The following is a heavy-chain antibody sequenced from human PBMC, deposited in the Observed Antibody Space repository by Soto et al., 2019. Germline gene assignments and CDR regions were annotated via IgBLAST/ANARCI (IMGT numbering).Heavy chain of an antibody. D-gene: IGHD3-22*01. CDR3: AKNPGYYYDSTGYHFDY. Sequence: GGSLRLSCAASEFTFSNYAMSWVRQAPGKGLEWVSAISYGGGTTYYADSVKGRFTISRDDSKNTLYLQMNSLRAEDTAVYYCAKNPGYYYDSTGYHFDYWGQGTLVTVSS. CDR1: EFTFSNYA. J-gene: IGHJ4*02. CDR2: ISYGGGTT. V-gene: IGHV3-23*01.